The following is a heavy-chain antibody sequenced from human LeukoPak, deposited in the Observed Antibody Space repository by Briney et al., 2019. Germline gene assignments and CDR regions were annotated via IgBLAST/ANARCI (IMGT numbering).Heavy chain of an antibody. Sequence: PSETLSLTCTVSGGPISSYYWSRIRQPPGKGLEWIGYIYYSGSTNYNPSLKSRVTISVDTSKNQFSLELSSVTAADTAVYYCARYSGYDSVSYYYGMDVWGQGTTVTVSS. J-gene: IGHJ6*02. D-gene: IGHD5-12*01. CDR1: GGPISSYY. CDR2: IYYSGST. CDR3: ARYSGYDSVSYYYGMDV. V-gene: IGHV4-59*08.